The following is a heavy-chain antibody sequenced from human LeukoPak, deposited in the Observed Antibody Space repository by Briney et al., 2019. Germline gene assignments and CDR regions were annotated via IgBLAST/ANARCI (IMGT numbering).Heavy chain of an antibody. CDR3: ARTHYDFWSGYYNWFDP. D-gene: IGHD3-3*01. Sequence: SETLSHTCTVSGGSISSSSYYWGWIRQPPGKGLEWIGSIYYSGSTYYNPSLKSRVTISVDTSKNQFSLKLSSVTAADTAVYYCARTHYDFWSGYYNWFDPWGQGTLVTVSS. J-gene: IGHJ5*02. CDR2: IYYSGST. V-gene: IGHV4-39*01. CDR1: GGSISSSSYY.